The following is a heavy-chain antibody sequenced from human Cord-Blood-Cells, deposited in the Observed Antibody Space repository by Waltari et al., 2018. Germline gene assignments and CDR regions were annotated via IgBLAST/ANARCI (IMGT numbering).Heavy chain of an antibody. D-gene: IGHD2-15*01. J-gene: IGHJ4*02. CDR2: IIPIFGTA. V-gene: IGHV1-69*12. CDR3: ARHSSEGSGGSCYYFDY. CDR1: GGTFSSYA. Sequence: QVQLVQSGAEVKKPGSSVKVTCKASGGTFSSYAISWGRKAPGQGLEWMGGIIPIFGTANYAQKFQGRVTITADESTSTAYMELSSLRSEDTAVYYCARHSSEGSGGSCYYFDYWGQGTLVTVSS.